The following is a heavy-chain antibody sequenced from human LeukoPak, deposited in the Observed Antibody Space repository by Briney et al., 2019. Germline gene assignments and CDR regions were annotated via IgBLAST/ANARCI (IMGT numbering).Heavy chain of an antibody. J-gene: IGHJ4*02. CDR1: GGSISSSSYY. Sequence: PSETLSLTCTVSGGSISSSSYYWGWIRQPPGRGLEWIGIISYSGSTYYNPSLKSRVTISVDTSKNQFSLKLSSVTAADTAVYYCAREFDSSSWYGIDHWGQGTLVTVSS. D-gene: IGHD6-13*01. CDR2: ISYSGST. CDR3: AREFDSSSWYGIDH. V-gene: IGHV4-39*02.